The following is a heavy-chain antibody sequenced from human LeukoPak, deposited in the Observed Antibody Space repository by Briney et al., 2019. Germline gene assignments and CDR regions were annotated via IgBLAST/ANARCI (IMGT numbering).Heavy chain of an antibody. CDR3: ARAPSYGMDV. V-gene: IGHV3-21*04. J-gene: IGHJ6*02. Sequence: GGSLRHSCAASGFTFSSYSMNWVRQAPGKGLEWVSSISSSSSYIYYADSVKGRSTISRDNAKNSLYLQMNSLRAEDTAVYYCARAPSYGMDVWGQGTTVTVSS. CDR1: GFTFSSYS. CDR2: ISSSSSYI.